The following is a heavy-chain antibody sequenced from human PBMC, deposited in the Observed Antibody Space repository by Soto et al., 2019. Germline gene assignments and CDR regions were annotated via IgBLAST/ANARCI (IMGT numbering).Heavy chain of an antibody. Sequence: GGSLRLSCVASGFSFSNYNMNWVRQAPGKGLEWVSYITDSSDTVHYADSVRGRFTISRDNAESSLYLQMNSLRDEDTAVYFCPRDFGHGYYFDYWGRGTLVTVSS. V-gene: IGHV3-48*02. CDR3: PRDFGHGYYFDY. CDR1: GFSFSNYN. J-gene: IGHJ4*02. D-gene: IGHD3-3*01. CDR2: ITDSSDTV.